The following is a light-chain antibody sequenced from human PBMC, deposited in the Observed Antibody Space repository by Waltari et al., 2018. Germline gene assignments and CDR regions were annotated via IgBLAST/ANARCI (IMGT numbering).Light chain of an antibody. Sequence: DIQMTQSPSSLSASVGDTVTITCRASQGISSYLAWYQQKPEKAPKPLIYYASSLESGVPSMFSGSGSGTEFTLAISSLQPEDFATYYCQQYDSAPLTFGGGTKVEIK. CDR1: QGISSY. V-gene: IGKV1-16*01. J-gene: IGKJ4*01. CDR2: YAS. CDR3: QQYDSAPLT.